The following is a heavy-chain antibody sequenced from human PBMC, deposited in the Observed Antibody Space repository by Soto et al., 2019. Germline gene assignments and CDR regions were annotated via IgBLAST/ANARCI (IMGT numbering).Heavy chain of an antibody. J-gene: IGHJ5*02. CDR2: ISGSGGST. CDR1: GFTFSSYA. CDR3: AKDRGDTYYDLWSGYYTGSNNWFDP. Sequence: EVQLLESGGGLVQPGGSLRLSCAASGFTFSSYAMSWVRQAPGKGLEWVSAISGSGGSTYYADSVKGRFTISRDNSKNKLYRQMNSLRAEDTAVYYCAKDRGDTYYDLWSGYYTGSNNWFDPWVQGTLVTVST. V-gene: IGHV3-23*01. D-gene: IGHD3-3*01.